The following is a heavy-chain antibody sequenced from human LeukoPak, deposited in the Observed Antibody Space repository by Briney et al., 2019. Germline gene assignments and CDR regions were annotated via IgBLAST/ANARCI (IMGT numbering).Heavy chain of an antibody. J-gene: IGHJ4*02. CDR2: INNYSGDT. CDR1: GYTFTVYH. CDR3: ARVEMATIVDY. D-gene: IGHD5-24*01. Sequence: ASVKVSCKASGYTFTVYHIHWVRQAPGQGLEWMGWINNYSGDTNYAQKFQGRVTMTRDTSISTAYMELSRLRSDDTAVYYCARVEMATIVDYWGQGTLVTVSS. V-gene: IGHV1-2*02.